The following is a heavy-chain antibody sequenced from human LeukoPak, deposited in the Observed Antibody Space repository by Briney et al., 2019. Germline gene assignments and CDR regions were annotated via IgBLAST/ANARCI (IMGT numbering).Heavy chain of an antibody. D-gene: IGHD3-3*01. CDR2: LDSDGSST. CDR1: GFTFSSYA. Sequence: PGVTLRLSCAAYGFTFSSYAMSWVRQAPGKGLVWVSRLDSDGSSTSNADSVKGRFTISRDNAKNTVYLQMNSLRAEDTAVYYCARGFTIFGVVNDAFDIWGQGTMVTVSS. CDR3: ARGFTIFGVVNDAFDI. V-gene: IGHV3-74*01. J-gene: IGHJ3*02.